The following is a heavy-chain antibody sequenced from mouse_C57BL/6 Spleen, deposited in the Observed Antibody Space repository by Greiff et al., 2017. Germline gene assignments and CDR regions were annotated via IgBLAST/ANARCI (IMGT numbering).Heavy chain of an antibody. CDR3: RGDTAHY. J-gene: IGHJ2*01. D-gene: IGHD1-2*01. V-gene: IGHV14-4*01. Sequence: VQLKQSGAELVRPGASVKLSCTASGFNIKDYYMHWVKQRPEQGLEWIGWIDPENGDTEYASKFQGKATITADTSSNTAYLQLSSLTSEDTAVYYCRGDTAHYWGQGTTLTVSS. CDR2: IDPENGDT. CDR1: GFNIKDYY.